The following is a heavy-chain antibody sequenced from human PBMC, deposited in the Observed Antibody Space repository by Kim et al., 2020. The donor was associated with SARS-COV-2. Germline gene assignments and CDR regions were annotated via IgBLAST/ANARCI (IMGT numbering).Heavy chain of an antibody. CDR2: NVNT. Sequence: NVNTNYNPSLRSRVTISVDTSKSQFSLRLTSVTAADTAIYYCASGESNFDSWGQGTLVTVSS. J-gene: IGHJ4*02. CDR3: ASGESNFDS. V-gene: IGHV4-59*09.